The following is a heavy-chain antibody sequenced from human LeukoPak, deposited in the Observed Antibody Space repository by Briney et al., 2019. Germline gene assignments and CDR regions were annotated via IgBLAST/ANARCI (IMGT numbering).Heavy chain of an antibody. J-gene: IGHJ5*02. V-gene: IGHV1-2*06. D-gene: IGHD3-10*01. Sequence: ASVKVSCKASGYTFTGYYMHWVRQAPGQGLEWMGRINPNSGGTDYAQKFQERVTITRDMSTTTAYMELSSLRSEDTAIYYCAADPNYYGSGSLKFDPWGQGTLVTVSS. CDR2: INPNSGGT. CDR1: GYTFTGYY. CDR3: AADPNYYGSGSLKFDP.